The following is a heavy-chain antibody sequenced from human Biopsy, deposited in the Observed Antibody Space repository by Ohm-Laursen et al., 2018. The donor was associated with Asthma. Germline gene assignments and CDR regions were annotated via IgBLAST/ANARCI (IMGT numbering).Heavy chain of an antibody. V-gene: IGHV1-3*01. CDR2: INAGNGNT. J-gene: IGHJ3*02. CDR1: GYTFINYA. Sequence: SVKVSCKASGYTFINYAIPWVRQAPGQRLEWMGWINAGNGNTKYSEKFQGRVTITRDTSASTAYMDLSSLRSEDTAVYYCARTYYDFLTGQVNDALAMWGQGTVVTVSS. CDR3: ARTYYDFLTGQVNDALAM. D-gene: IGHD3-9*01.